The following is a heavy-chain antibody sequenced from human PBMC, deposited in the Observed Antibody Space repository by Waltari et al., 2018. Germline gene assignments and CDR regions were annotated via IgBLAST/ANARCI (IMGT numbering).Heavy chain of an antibody. CDR3: ARDVGTSWSFDY. CDR2: INPNSGGT. V-gene: IGHV1-2*04. D-gene: IGHD6-13*01. Sequence: QVQLVQSGAEVKKPGASVKVSCKASGYTFTSYYMHCLRQAPGQGLEWMGWINPNSGGTNYAQKFQDWVTMTRDTSSSTAYMEVRRLRSDDTAVYYCARDVGTSWSFDYWGQGTLVTVSS. CDR1: GYTFTSYY. J-gene: IGHJ4*02.